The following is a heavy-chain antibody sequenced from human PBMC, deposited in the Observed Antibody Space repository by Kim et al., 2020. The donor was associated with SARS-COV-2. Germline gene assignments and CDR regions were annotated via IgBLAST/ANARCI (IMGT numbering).Heavy chain of an antibody. J-gene: IGHJ1*01. CDR2: ISYDGSNK. CDR1: GFTFSSYG. CDR3: AKEAPFAEYFQH. V-gene: IGHV3-30*18. Sequence: GGSLRLSCAASGFTFSSYGMHWVRQAPGKGLEWVAVISYDGSNKYYADSVKGRFTISRDNSKNTLYLQMNSLRAEDTAVYYCAKEAPFAEYFQHWGQGTL.